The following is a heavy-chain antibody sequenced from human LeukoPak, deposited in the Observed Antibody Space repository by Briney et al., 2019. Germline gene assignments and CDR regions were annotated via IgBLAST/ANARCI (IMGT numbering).Heavy chain of an antibody. Sequence: PGGSLRLSCTASGFTFSSYAVTSVRQAPGKGLEWVSGIGAGGTFTYYADSVKGRFTISRDNSRNTLYLQMNSLRADDTAVYYCAKDLDYTTYGYYLDYWGQGTLVTVSS. CDR1: GFTFSSYA. D-gene: IGHD4-11*01. J-gene: IGHJ4*02. V-gene: IGHV3-23*01. CDR3: AKDLDYTTYGYYLDY. CDR2: IGAGGTFT.